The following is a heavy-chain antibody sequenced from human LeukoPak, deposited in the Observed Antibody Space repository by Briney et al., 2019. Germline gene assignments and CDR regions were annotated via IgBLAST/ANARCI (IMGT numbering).Heavy chain of an antibody. V-gene: IGHV4-34*01. D-gene: IGHD5-18*01. Sequence: SETLSLTCAVYGGSFSDYSWTWIRQPPGKGLQWIGEINHSGGTNHNPSLMSRVIMSLDTSNNQITPKVSSVTAADKSVYYWPRDGYSYSITDWSRTGLGAYPTKYYYYMDVWGKGTTVTVSS. CDR2: INHSGGT. J-gene: IGHJ6*03. CDR1: GGSFSDYS. CDR3: PRDGYSYSITDWSRTGLGAYPTKYYYYMDV.